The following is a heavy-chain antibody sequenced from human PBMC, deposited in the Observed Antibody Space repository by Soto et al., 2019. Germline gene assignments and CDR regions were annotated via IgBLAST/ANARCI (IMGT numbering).Heavy chain of an antibody. D-gene: IGHD1-26*01. CDR3: ARLAGATPRALDY. V-gene: IGHV5-51*01. CDR2: IYPGDSDT. CDR1: GYNFPIYW. Sequence: PGESLKISFKGSGYNFPIYWIGWVRQMPGKGLEWIGIIYPGDSDTRYSPSFQGQVTISADKAISTAYVQWSSLKASDTAMYYCARLAGATPRALDYWGQGTLVNVSS. J-gene: IGHJ4*02.